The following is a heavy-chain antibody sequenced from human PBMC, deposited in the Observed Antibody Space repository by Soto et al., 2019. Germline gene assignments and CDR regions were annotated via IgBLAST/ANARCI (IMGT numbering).Heavy chain of an antibody. V-gene: IGHV4-59*01. Sequence: SETLSLTCTVAGGSISSYYWSWIRQPPGKGLEWIGYIYYSGSTNYNPSLKSRVTISVDTSKNQFSLKLSSATAADTAVYYCAREGSYKNYYYYGMDVWGQGTTVTVSS. J-gene: IGHJ6*02. CDR3: AREGSYKNYYYYGMDV. D-gene: IGHD2-15*01. CDR2: IYYSGST. CDR1: GGSISSYY.